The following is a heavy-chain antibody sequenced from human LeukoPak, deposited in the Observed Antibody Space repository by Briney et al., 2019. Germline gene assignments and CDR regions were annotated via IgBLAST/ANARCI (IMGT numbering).Heavy chain of an antibody. D-gene: IGHD3-22*01. CDR2: IYYSGST. CDR3: ASYDSSGASGY. J-gene: IGHJ4*02. CDR1: GGSISSYY. V-gene: IGHV4-59*08. Sequence: PSETLSLTCTVSGGSISSYYRGWVREPPGEGLEWIGYIYYSGSTNYNPSLKSRVTISVDTSKSQFSLKLSSVTAADTAVYYCASYDSSGASGYWGQGTLVTVSS.